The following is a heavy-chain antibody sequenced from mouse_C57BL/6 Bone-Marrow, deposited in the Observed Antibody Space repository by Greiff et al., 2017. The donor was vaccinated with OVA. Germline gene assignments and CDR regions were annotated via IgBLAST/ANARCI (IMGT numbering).Heavy chain of an antibody. CDR3: ARGQGLLRSWYVDV. CDR2: ILPGSGST. J-gene: IGHJ1*03. D-gene: IGHD2-3*01. CDR1: GYTFTGYW. Sequence: VQLQQSGAELMKPGASVKLSCKATGYTFTGYWIEWVKQRPGHGLEWIGEILPGSGSTNYNEKFKGKATFTAATSTNNAYMQLSSLTTEDSAIYYCARGQGLLRSWYVDVWGTGTTVTVSS. V-gene: IGHV1-9*01.